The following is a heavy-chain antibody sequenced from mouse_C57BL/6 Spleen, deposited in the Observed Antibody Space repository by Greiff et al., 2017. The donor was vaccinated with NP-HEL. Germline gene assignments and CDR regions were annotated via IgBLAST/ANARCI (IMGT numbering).Heavy chain of an antibody. CDR3: ARSREYDYDGG. CDR1: GYTFTSYW. V-gene: IGHV1-7*01. J-gene: IGHJ2*01. Sequence: QVHVKQSGAELAKPGASVKLSCKASGYTFTSYWMHWVKQRPGQGLEWIGYINPSSGYTKYNQKFKDKATLTADKSSSTAYMQLSSLTYEDSAVYDCARSREYDYDGGWGQGTTLTVSS. CDR2: INPSSGYT. D-gene: IGHD2-4*01.